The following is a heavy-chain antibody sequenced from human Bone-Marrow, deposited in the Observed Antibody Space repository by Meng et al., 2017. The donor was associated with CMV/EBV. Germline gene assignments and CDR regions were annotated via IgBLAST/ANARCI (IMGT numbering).Heavy chain of an antibody. CDR2: LYYSGST. CDR1: GYY. Sequence: GYYWSWIRQPPGKGLEWIGYLYYSGSTYYNPSLKSRVTISVDTSKNQFSLKLSSVTAADTAVYYCARTVSSSWYFGGDSDWYFDLWGRGTLVTVSS. D-gene: IGHD6-13*01. V-gene: IGHV4-30-2*04. J-gene: IGHJ2*01. CDR3: ARTVSSSWYFGGDSDWYFDL.